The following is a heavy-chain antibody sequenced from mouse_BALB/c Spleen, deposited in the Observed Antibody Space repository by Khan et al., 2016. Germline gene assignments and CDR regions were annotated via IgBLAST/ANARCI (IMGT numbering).Heavy chain of an antibody. Sequence: EVKLLESGGGLVQPGGSLKLSCVASGFDFSRYWMSWVRQAPGKGLEWIGEINPDSSTINYTPSLKGKFIFSRHNAKNPMYLQLTKVRSEYSALYFCVIPVTTGVAYWGQGTLCTVAA. CDR3: VIPVTTGVAY. J-gene: IGHJ3*01. D-gene: IGHD2-12*01. CDR1: GFDFSRYW. V-gene: IGHV4-1*02. CDR2: INPDSSTI.